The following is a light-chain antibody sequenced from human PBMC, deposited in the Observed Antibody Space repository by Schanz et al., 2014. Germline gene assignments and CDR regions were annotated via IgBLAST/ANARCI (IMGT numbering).Light chain of an antibody. CDR3: MESLQTPYT. CDR1: QSLLHGNGNNY. V-gene: IGKV2-28*01. J-gene: IGKJ2*01. Sequence: DIVMTQSPLSLPVTPGEPASISCRSSQSLLHGNGNNYLDWYLQKPGQSPQLLIYLRSNRASGVPDRFSGSGSGTDFTLKISRVEAEDVGVYYCMESLQTPYTFGQGTKLEIK. CDR2: LRS.